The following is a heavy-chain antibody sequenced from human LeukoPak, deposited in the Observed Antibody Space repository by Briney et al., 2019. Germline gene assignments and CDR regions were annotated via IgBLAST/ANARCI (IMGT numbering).Heavy chain of an antibody. V-gene: IGHV3-23*01. CDR2: ISGSGGST. D-gene: IGHD5-18*01. CDR3: AKDILDTAMVFYLDV. CDR1: GFTFSSYA. Sequence: GGSLRLSCAASGFTFSSYAMSWVRQAPGKGLEWVSAISGSGGSTYYADPVKGRFTISRDNSKNTLYLQMSSLRAEDTAVYYCAKDILDTAMVFYLDVWGQGTTVTVSS. J-gene: IGHJ6*02.